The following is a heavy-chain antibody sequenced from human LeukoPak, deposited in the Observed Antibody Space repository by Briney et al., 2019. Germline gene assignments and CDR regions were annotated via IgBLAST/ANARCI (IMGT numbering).Heavy chain of an antibody. CDR1: GDSFSSNSVT. V-gene: IGHV6-1*01. CDR3: ARGRVNAFDI. D-gene: IGHD3-3*01. Sequence: SQTLSLTCAISGDSFSSNSVTWNWIRQSPSRGLEWLGRTYYRSKWYNDYAVSVESRTTINPDTSKNQFSLQLNSVTSEDTAVYYCARGRVNAFDIWGQGTMVTVSS. CDR2: TYYRSKWYN. J-gene: IGHJ3*02.